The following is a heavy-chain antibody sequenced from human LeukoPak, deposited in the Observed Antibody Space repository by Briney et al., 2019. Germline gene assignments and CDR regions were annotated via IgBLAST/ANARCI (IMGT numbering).Heavy chain of an antibody. V-gene: IGHV7-4-1*02. J-gene: IGHJ6*03. Sequence: ASVKVSCKASGYTFTSYAMNWVRQAPGQGLEWMGWINTNTGNPTYAQGFTGRFVFSLDTSVSTAYLQISSLKAEDTAVYYCARGVPSLAKYYDFWSGYYQNYYYYYMDVWGKGTTVTVSS. D-gene: IGHD3-3*01. CDR2: INTNTGNP. CDR3: ARGVPSLAKYYDFWSGYYQNYYYYYMDV. CDR1: GYTFTSYA.